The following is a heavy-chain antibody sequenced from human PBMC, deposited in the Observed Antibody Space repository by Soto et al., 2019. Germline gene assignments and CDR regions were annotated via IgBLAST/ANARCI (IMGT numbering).Heavy chain of an antibody. CDR3: ARAHYVRTTPQFDY. V-gene: IGHV4-59*01. CDR1: GGSISSYY. J-gene: IGHJ4*02. Sequence: PSETLSLTCTVSGGSISSYYWSWIRQPPGKGLEWIGYIYYSGSTNYNPSLKTRVTISVDTSKNQFSLKLSSVTAADTAVYYCARAHYVRTTPQFDYWGQGTLVTVSS. D-gene: IGHD3-10*02. CDR2: IYYSGST.